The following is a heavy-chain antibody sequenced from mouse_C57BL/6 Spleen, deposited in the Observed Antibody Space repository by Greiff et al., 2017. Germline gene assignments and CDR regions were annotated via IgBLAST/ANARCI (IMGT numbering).Heavy chain of an antibody. D-gene: IGHD2-1*01. CDR1: GYAFSRSW. V-gene: IGHV1-82*01. CDR2: IYPGDGDT. CDR3: ARDYGNYEKGAMDY. Sequence: VQLKASGPELVKPGASVKISCKASGYAFSRSWLNWVKQRPGKGLEWIGRIYPGDGDTNYNGKFKGKATLTADKSSSTAYMQLSSLTSEDSAVYFCARDYGNYEKGAMDYWGQGTSVTVSS. J-gene: IGHJ4*01.